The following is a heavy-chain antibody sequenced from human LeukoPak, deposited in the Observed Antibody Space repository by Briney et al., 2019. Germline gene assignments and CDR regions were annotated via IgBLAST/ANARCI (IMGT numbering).Heavy chain of an antibody. J-gene: IGHJ5*02. V-gene: IGHV4-34*01. Sequence: KPSETLSLTCAVYGGSFSGYYWSWIRQPPGEGVEWIGEINHSGSTGYNPSLKSRVTISVDTSKNQFSLKLSSVTAADTAVYYCARGPRYYDFWSGYQNWFDPWGQGTLVTVSS. CDR3: ARGPRYYDFWSGYQNWFDP. D-gene: IGHD3-3*01. CDR1: GGSFSGYY. CDR2: INHSGST.